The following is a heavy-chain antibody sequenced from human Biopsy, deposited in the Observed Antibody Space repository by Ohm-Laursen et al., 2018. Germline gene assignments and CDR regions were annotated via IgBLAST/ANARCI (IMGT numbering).Heavy chain of an antibody. D-gene: IGHD2/OR15-2a*01. CDR2: ASPYIDKT. V-gene: IGHV1-18*01. J-gene: IGHJ4*02. CDR1: GYTFTSYG. CDR3: ARVFCTSTTCYGLLDN. Sequence: GPSVPLAYKDPGYTFTSYGISWGRQAPGQGIEWMGLASPYIDKTSYPPKLQDRVTMTADTSTNTAHMELRSLRSDDTAVYYCARVFCTSTTCYGLLDNWGQGTVVTVSS.